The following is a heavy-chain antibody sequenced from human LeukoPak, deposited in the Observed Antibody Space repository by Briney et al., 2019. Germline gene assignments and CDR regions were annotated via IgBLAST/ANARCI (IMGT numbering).Heavy chain of an antibody. CDR1: GFNLTNYA. V-gene: IGHV3-30*04. CDR2: ISYSGDNK. J-gene: IGHJ4*02. Sequence: PGGSLRLSCAASGFNLTNYAMHWVRQAPGKGLEWVTLISYSGDNKYYADSVKGRFTFSRDKSKNTLYLQMNSLRPEDSAVYYCAKGYYYDSSATSVYFDYWGQGTLVTVSS. D-gene: IGHD3-22*01. CDR3: AKGYYYDSSATSVYFDY.